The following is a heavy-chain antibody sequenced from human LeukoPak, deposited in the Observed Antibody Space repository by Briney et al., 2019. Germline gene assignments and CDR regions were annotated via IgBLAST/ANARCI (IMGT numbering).Heavy chain of an antibody. V-gene: IGHV4-34*01. CDR1: GGSFSGYY. J-gene: IGHJ4*02. D-gene: IGHD2-2*01. Sequence: PSETLSLTCAVYGGSFSGYYWSWLRQPPGKGLEWIGEINHSGSTNYNPSLKSRVTISVDTSKNQFSLKLSSVTAADTAVYYCARGVVVPAAVYFDYWGQGTLVTVSS. CDR2: INHSGST. CDR3: ARGVVVPAAVYFDY.